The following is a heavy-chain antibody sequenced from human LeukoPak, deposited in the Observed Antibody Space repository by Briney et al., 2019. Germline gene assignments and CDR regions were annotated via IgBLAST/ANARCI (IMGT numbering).Heavy chain of an antibody. V-gene: IGHV4-38-2*02. Sequence: PSETLSLTCTVSGYSISSGFYWGWIRQPPGKGLECIGSIYHSGSTYYNPSLKSRVTISVDTSKNQFSLKLSSVTAADTAVYYCARLVIHYYYYMDVWGKGTTVTISS. J-gene: IGHJ6*03. CDR2: IYHSGST. D-gene: IGHD3-9*01. CDR3: ARLVIHYYYYMDV. CDR1: GYSISSGFY.